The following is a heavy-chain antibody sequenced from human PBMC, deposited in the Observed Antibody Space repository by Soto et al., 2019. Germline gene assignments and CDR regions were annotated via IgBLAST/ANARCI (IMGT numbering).Heavy chain of an antibody. CDR2: VYYSGNT. CDR1: GGSISNYY. Sequence: SETLSLTCTISGGSISNYYWTWIRQTPGKGLEWIGYVYYSGNTNYNPSLKSRVSISVDMSKNQFSLELSSVTAADTAMYYCARAPLIVVVVAATQAQYGMDVWGQGTTVTVSS. CDR3: ARAPLIVVVVAATQAQYGMDV. V-gene: IGHV4-59*01. J-gene: IGHJ6*02. D-gene: IGHD2-15*01.